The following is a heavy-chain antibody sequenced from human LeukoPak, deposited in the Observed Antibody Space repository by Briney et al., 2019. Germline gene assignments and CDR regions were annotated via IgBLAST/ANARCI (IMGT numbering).Heavy chain of an antibody. CDR3: ARPIAAADNDVLGY. Sequence: GGSLRLSCAASGFTFSSYGMHWVRQAPGKGLEWVAVIWYDGNNKYYADSVKGRFTISRDKSKNTVYLQMNSLRAEDTAVYYCARPIAAADNDVLGYWGQGTLVTVSS. CDR1: GFTFSSYG. CDR2: IWYDGNNK. D-gene: IGHD6-25*01. J-gene: IGHJ4*02. V-gene: IGHV3-33*01.